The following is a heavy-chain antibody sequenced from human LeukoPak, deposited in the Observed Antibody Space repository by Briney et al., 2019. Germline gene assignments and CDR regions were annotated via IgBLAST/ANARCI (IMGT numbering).Heavy chain of an antibody. CDR2: ISSSSSYI. J-gene: IGHJ4*02. CDR3: ARVGYGSGSYFESEYFDY. Sequence: PGGSLRLSCAAFGFTFSSYSMNWVRQAPGKGLEWVSSISSSSSYIYYADSVKGRFTISGDNAKNSLYLQMNSLRAEDTAVYYCARVGYGSGSYFESEYFDYWGQGTLVTVSS. CDR1: GFTFSSYS. V-gene: IGHV3-21*01. D-gene: IGHD3-10*01.